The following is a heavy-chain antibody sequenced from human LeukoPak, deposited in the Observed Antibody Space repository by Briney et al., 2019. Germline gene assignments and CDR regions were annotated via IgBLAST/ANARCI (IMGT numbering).Heavy chain of an antibody. Sequence: GGSLRLSCAASGFTFSSYAISWVRQAPGKGLEWVSSVSGSGGSTFYADSVKGRFTISRDNSKNTLFLQMNSLRAEDTAVYYCAKAGVVVPAASVEDAFDIWGQGTMVTVSS. CDR1: GFTFSSYA. D-gene: IGHD2-2*01. V-gene: IGHV3-23*01. CDR2: VSGSGGST. CDR3: AKAGVVVPAASVEDAFDI. J-gene: IGHJ3*02.